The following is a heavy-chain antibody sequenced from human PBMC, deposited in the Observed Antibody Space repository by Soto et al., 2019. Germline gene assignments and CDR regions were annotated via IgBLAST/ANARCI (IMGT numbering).Heavy chain of an antibody. J-gene: IGHJ4*02. CDR2: MNPNSGNT. D-gene: IGHD2-15*01. V-gene: IGHV1-8*01. Sequence: ARVSCTASGSTFTSYDINSLGHAIGQGLEWMGWMNPNSGNTGYAQKFQGRVTMTRNTSISTAYMELSSLRSEDTAVYYCARGLYCSGGSCSDYWGQGTLVTVSS. CDR1: GSTFTSYD. CDR3: ARGLYCSGGSCSDY.